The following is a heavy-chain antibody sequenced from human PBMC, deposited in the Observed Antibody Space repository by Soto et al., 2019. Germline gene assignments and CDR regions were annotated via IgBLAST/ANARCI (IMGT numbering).Heavy chain of an antibody. J-gene: IGHJ4*02. V-gene: IGHV3-33*08. CDR3: ATAGSAASGTPFNY. CDR2: IWYNGTNK. CDR1: GFDFSSYG. D-gene: IGHD6-13*01. Sequence: QEQLVESGGGVVQPGRSLRLSCAASGFDFSSYGMHWVRQAPGKGLEWVAVIWYNGTNKYYADSVKGRFTIARHNSKNTLFLQINSLRVDDTAMYYCATAGSAASGTPFNYWGQGTLVTVSS.